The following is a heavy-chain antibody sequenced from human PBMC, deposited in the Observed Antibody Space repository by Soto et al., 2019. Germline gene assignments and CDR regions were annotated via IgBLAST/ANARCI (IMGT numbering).Heavy chain of an antibody. CDR1: GFTFSTYN. CDR2: ISVSSSTI. D-gene: IGHD2-2*01. V-gene: IGHV3-48*02. CDR3: ARDSRFVVVPGLYENYYGMDV. J-gene: IGHJ6*02. Sequence: GGSLRLSCAASGFTFSTYNMNWVRQAPGKGLEWVSYISVSSSTIYDTDSVKGRFTISRDNAKNSLYLQMNSLRDEDTAVYYCARDSRFVVVPGLYENYYGMDVWGQGSTGTVS.